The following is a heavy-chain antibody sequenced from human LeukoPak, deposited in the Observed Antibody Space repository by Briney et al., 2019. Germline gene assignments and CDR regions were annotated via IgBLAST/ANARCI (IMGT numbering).Heavy chain of an antibody. D-gene: IGHD3-22*01. J-gene: IGHJ4*02. CDR3: AKGGGYYDSSGYSYYFDY. CDR1: GFTFSSYG. Sequence: GRSLRLSCAASGFTFSSYGMHWVRQAPGKGLEWVAVIWYDGSNKYYADSVKDRFTISRDNSKNTLYLQMNSLRAEDTAVYYCAKGGGYYDSSGYSYYFDYWGQGTLVTVSS. V-gene: IGHV3-33*06. CDR2: IWYDGSNK.